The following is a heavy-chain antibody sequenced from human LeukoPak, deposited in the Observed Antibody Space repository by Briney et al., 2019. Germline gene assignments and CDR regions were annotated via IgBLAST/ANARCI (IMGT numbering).Heavy chain of an antibody. Sequence: GGSLRLHCAASGFTVSSNYMSWVRQAPGKGLEWVSVIYSGGSTYYADSVKGRFTISRDNSKNTLYLQMNSLRAEDTAVYYCARDRPPIHDAFDIWGQGTMVTVSS. CDR2: IYSGGST. J-gene: IGHJ3*02. CDR1: GFTVSSNY. V-gene: IGHV3-53*01. CDR3: ARDRPPIHDAFDI.